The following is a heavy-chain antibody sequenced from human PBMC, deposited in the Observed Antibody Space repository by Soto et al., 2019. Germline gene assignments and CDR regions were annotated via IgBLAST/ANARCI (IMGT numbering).Heavy chain of an antibody. J-gene: IGHJ4*02. D-gene: IGHD2-21*02. CDR1: GFTFSSYW. V-gene: IGHV3-7*03. CDR2: IKQDGSEK. Sequence: GGSLRLSCAASGFTFSSYWMSWVRQAPGKGLEWVANIKQDGSEKYYADSVKGRFAISRDSAKKSVYLQMNSLRPDDTAFYYCAKGVATAVPALDYWGQGTLVTVSS. CDR3: AKGVATAVPALDY.